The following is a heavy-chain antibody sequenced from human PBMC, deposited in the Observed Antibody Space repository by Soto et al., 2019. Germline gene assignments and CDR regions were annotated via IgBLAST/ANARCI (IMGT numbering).Heavy chain of an antibody. CDR1: GFTFSDYF. CDR2: ISSSDSTI. V-gene: IGHV3-11*01. CDR3: ARWGVDDFWSVSYSDY. Sequence: QVQLVESGGGLVKPGGSLRLSCAASGFTFSDYFMSWIRQAPGKGLEWVSSISSSDSTIYYADSVKGRFTISRDNAKNSLYLQMNSLRADDTAVYYCARWGVDDFWSVSYSDYWGQGTLVTVSS. D-gene: IGHD3-3*01. J-gene: IGHJ4*02.